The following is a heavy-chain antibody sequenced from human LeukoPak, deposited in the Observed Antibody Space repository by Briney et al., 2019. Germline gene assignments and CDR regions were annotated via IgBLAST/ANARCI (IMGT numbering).Heavy chain of an antibody. Sequence: GGSLRLSCAVSGITLSNYGMSWVRQAPGKGLGWVAGISDSGGSTKYADSVKGRFTISRDNSKNTLYLQMNSLRAEDTAVYFCAKRGVVIRVILVGFHKEAYYFDSWGRGALVTVSS. V-gene: IGHV3-23*01. CDR1: GITLSNYG. J-gene: IGHJ4*02. D-gene: IGHD3-22*01. CDR3: AKRGVVIRVILVGFHKEAYYFDS. CDR2: ISDSGGST.